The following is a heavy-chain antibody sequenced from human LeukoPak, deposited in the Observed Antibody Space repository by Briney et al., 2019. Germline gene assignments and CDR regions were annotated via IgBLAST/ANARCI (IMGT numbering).Heavy chain of an antibody. CDR1: GYTFTSNG. V-gene: IGHV1-18*01. CDR3: ARDLGVVVPAAIDY. Sequence: GASVKVSCKASGYTFTSNGISWVRQAPGQGLEWMGWISAYNGNTNYAQKLQGRVTMTTDTSTSTAYMELRSLRSDDTAVYYCARDLGVVVPAAIDYWGQGTLVTVSS. CDR2: ISAYNGNT. D-gene: IGHD2-2*01. J-gene: IGHJ4*02.